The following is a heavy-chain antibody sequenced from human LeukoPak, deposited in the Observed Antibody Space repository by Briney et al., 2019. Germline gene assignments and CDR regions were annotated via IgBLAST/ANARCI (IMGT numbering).Heavy chain of an antibody. CDR2: ISIYNGNT. D-gene: IGHD3-3*01. Sequence: ASVKVSCKASGYTFTNYGISWVRQAPGQGLEWMGWISIYNGNTDYAQKLRGRVTITTDTSTSTAYMELRSLRSDDTAVYYCARITYDFWSGYYMPDDPWGQGTLVTVSS. CDR1: GYTFTNYG. CDR3: ARITYDFWSGYYMPDDP. V-gene: IGHV1-18*01. J-gene: IGHJ5*02.